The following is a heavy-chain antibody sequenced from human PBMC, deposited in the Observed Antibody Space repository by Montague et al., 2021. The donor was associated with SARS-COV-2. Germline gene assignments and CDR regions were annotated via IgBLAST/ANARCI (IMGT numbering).Heavy chain of an antibody. CDR3: ERVSLAAAATRSDY. CDR2: IYYSGST. D-gene: IGHD2-15*01. J-gene: IGHJ4*02. Sequence: SETLSLTCTVSGGSVSSGGYYWSWIRQPPGKGLEWIGYIYYSGSTNYNPSLKSRVTISLDTSENQFSLKLTSVTAADTAVYYCERVSLAAAATRSDYWGQGTLVTVSS. CDR1: GGSVSSGGYY. V-gene: IGHV4-61*08.